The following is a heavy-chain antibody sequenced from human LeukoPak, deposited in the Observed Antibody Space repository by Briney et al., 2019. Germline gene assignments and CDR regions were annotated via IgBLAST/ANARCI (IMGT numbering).Heavy chain of an antibody. D-gene: IGHD2-2*01. Sequence: GASVKVSCKASGYTFTGYYMHWVRQAPGQGLEWMGWTNPNSGGTNYAQKFQGRVTMTWDTSISTAYMDLSRLRSDDTAVYYCARFYCSSTSCQYNWFDPWGQGTLVTVSS. J-gene: IGHJ5*02. CDR3: ARFYCSSTSCQYNWFDP. CDR2: TNPNSGGT. CDR1: GYTFTGYY. V-gene: IGHV1-2*02.